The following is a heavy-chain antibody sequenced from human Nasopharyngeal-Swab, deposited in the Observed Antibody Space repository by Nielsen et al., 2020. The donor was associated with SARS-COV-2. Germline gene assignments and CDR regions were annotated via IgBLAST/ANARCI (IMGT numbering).Heavy chain of an antibody. D-gene: IGHD3-10*01. CDR3: ARGITTLYYYYYMDV. J-gene: IGHJ6*03. V-gene: IGHV4-61*02. CDR2: IYTSGST. Sequence: WIRQPPGKGLEWIGRIYTSGSTNYNPSLKSRVTISVDTSKNQFSLKLSSVTAADTAVYYCARGITTLYYYYYMDVWGKGITVTVSS.